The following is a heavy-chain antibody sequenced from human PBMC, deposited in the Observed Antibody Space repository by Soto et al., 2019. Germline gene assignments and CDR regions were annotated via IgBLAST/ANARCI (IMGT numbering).Heavy chain of an antibody. CDR2: INWNGGTT. V-gene: IGHV3-20*04. CDR3: AKDRRSGSHFYGMDV. D-gene: IGHD1-26*01. CDR1: GFTFDDYG. J-gene: IGHJ6*02. Sequence: EMQVVESGGRVVRPGGSLRLSCTASGFTFDDYGMSWVRQVPGKGLEWVSGINWNGGTTGYADSVQGRFTISRDNGKNSLYLQMTSLRAGDTALYYCAKDRRSGSHFYGMDVWGQGTKVTVSS.